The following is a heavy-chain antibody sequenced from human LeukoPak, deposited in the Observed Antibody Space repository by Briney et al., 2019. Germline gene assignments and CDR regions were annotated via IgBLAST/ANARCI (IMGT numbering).Heavy chain of an antibody. D-gene: IGHD5-12*01. J-gene: IGHJ3*02. CDR2: IYYSGST. Sequence: PSETLSLTCTVSGGSISSYYWSWIRQPPGKGLEWIGYIYYSGSTNYNPSLKSRVTISVDTSKNQFSLKLSSVTAADTAVYYCAREPLYSGYVRVGAFDIWGQGTMVTVSS. CDR1: GGSISSYY. CDR3: AREPLYSGYVRVGAFDI. V-gene: IGHV4-59*01.